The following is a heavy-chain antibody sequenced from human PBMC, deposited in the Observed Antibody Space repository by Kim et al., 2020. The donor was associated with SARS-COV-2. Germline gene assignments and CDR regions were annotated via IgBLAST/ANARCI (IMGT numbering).Heavy chain of an antibody. J-gene: IGHJ5*02. D-gene: IGHD1-20*01. V-gene: IGHV3-66*01. Sequence: GGSLRLSCVASGLSVSNNFMTWVRQAPGKGLEWVSVIHSDGSTYYADSVKGRFTISRDNSKNTLFFQMNSLRAEDTAVYYCARLYNWNSFDPWGQGSLVTVSS. CDR1: GLSVSNNF. CDR2: IHSDGST. CDR3: ARLYNWNSFDP.